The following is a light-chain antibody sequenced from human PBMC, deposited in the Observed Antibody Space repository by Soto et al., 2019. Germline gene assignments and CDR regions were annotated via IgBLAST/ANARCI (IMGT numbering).Light chain of an antibody. CDR2: GAS. Sequence: DIQMTQSPSTLSASVGDRVTITCRASQTITDWFAWYQQKPGKAPKLLIYGASNLESGVPSRFSGSGSGTEFTLAISSLQPDDFATYYFQQYISDRAFGQGTKVEI. CDR1: QTITDW. CDR3: QQYISDRA. J-gene: IGKJ1*01. V-gene: IGKV1-5*01.